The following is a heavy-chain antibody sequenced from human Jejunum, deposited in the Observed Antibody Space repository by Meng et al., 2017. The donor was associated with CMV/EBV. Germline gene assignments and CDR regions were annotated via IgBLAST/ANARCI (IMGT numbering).Heavy chain of an antibody. D-gene: IGHD6-13*01. CDR3: ARDWEGSWAVFDY. CDR2: INPNSGGT. Sequence: QVQLVQSGAEVKKPGASVKVSCKASGYTFTGYYMHWVRQAPGQGLEWMGWINPNSGGTNYAQKFQGWVTMTRDTSISTAYMELSRLRSDDTAVYYRARDWEGSWAVFDYWGQGTLVTVSS. V-gene: IGHV1-2*04. J-gene: IGHJ4*02. CDR1: GYTFTGYY.